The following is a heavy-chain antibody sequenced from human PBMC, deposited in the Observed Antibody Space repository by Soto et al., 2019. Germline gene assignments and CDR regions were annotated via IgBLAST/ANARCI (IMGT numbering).Heavy chain of an antibody. CDR1: GYSFTSYW. V-gene: IGHV5-51*01. CDR2: IYPGDSDT. J-gene: IGHJ5*02. Sequence: PGESLKISCKGSGYSFTSYWIGWVRQMPGKGLEWMGIIYPGDSDTRYSPSFQGQVTISADKSISTAYLQWSSLKASDTAMYYCARTIGYSNYVSWFDPWGQGTLVTVSS. D-gene: IGHD4-4*01. CDR3: ARTIGYSNYVSWFDP.